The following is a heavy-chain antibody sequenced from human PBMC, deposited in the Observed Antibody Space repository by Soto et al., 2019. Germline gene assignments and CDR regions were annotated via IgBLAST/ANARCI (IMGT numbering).Heavy chain of an antibody. D-gene: IGHD2-15*01. CDR2: IYYSGST. J-gene: IGHJ6*02. Sequence: SETLSLTCTVSGGSISSGGYYWSWIRQHPGKGLEWIGYIYYSGSTYYNPSLKSRVTISVDTSKNQFSLKLSSVTAADTAVYYCARTSGGSCYSCYYYGMDVWGQGTTVTVSS. CDR3: ARTSGGSCYSCYYYGMDV. V-gene: IGHV4-31*02. CDR1: GGSISSGGYY.